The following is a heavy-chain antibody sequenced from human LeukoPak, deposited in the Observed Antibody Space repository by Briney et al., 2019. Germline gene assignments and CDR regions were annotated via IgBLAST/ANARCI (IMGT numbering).Heavy chain of an antibody. J-gene: IGHJ3*02. CDR3: ARDEANYGDAFDI. CDR1: GGSISSSNW. V-gene: IGHV4-4*02. D-gene: IGHD4/OR15-4a*01. Sequence: SGTLSLTWAVSGGSISSSNWWSWVRQPPGKGLEWIGEIYHSGSTNYNPSLKSRVTISVDKSKNQFSLKLSSVTAADTAVYYCARDEANYGDAFDIWGQGTMVTVSS. CDR2: IYHSGST.